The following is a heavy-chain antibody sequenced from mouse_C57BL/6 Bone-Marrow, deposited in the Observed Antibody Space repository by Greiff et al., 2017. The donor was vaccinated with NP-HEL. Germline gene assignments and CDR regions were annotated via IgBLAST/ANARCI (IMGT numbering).Heavy chain of an antibody. J-gene: IGHJ2*01. D-gene: IGHD1-1*01. V-gene: IGHV14-1*01. Sequence: VQLQQSGAELVRPGASVKLSCTASGFNIKDYYMHWVKQRPEQGLEWIGRIDPEDGDTEYAPKFQGKATMTADTSSNTAYLQISSLTSEDTAVYYCTTGVTTVVAPFDYWGQGTTLTVSS. CDR2: IDPEDGDT. CDR3: TTGVTTVVAPFDY. CDR1: GFNIKDYY.